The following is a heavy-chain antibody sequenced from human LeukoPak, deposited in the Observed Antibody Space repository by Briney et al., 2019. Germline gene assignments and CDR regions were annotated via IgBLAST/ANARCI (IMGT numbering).Heavy chain of an antibody. CDR2: IYYSGST. CDR1: GGSISSYY. D-gene: IGHD6-13*01. Sequence: SETLSLTCTVSGGSISSYYWSWIRQPPGKGLEWIGYIYYSGSTNYKPSLKSRVTISVDTSKNQFSLKLSSVTAADTAVYYCARARVAAIFDYWGQGTLVTVSS. J-gene: IGHJ4*02. V-gene: IGHV4-59*12. CDR3: ARARVAAIFDY.